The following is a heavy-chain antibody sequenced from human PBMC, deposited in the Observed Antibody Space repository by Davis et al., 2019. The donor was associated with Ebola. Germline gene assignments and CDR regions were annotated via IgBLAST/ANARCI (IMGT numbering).Heavy chain of an antibody. CDR3: ARGGNNDSSGYYSTRYDY. CDR2: INHSGST. J-gene: IGHJ4*02. D-gene: IGHD3-22*01. CDR1: GGSFSGYY. V-gene: IGHV4-34*01. Sequence: PGGSLRLSCAVYGGSFSGYYWSWIRQPPGKGLEWIGEINHSGSTNYNPSLKSRVTISVDTSKNQFSLKLSSVTAADTAVYYCARGGNNDSSGYYSTRYDYWGQGTLVTVSS.